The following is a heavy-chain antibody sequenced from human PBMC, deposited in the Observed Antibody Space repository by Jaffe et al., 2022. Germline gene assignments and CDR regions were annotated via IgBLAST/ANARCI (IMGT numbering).Heavy chain of an antibody. V-gene: IGHV3-30*02. Sequence: QVQLVESGGGVVQPGGSLRLSCAASGFTFSSHGMHWVRQAPGKGLEWVAFIGFDGSNKYYADSVKGRFTISRDNSKNTLYLQMNSLRTEDTAVYYCANLMISLGGVIDLYYFDYWGQGTLVTVSS. J-gene: IGHJ4*02. CDR3: ANLMISLGGVIDLYYFDY. CDR1: GFTFSSHG. D-gene: IGHD3-16*02. CDR2: IGFDGSNK.